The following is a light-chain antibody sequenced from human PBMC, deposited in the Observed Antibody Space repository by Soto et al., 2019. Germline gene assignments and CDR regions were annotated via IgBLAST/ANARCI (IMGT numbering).Light chain of an antibody. CDR1: SSDVGGYNH. V-gene: IGLV2-14*01. Sequence: QSALTQSASVSGSPGQSITISCTGTSSDVGGYNHVSWYQQHPGKAPKLMIYEVSNRPSGVSDRFSGSKSGNTASLTISGLQAEDEADYHCSSYTSSSTLVFGGGTKLTVL. J-gene: IGLJ2*01. CDR3: SSYTSSSTLV. CDR2: EVS.